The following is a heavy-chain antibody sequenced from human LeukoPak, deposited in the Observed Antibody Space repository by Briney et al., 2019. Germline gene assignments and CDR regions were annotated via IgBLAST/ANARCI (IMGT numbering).Heavy chain of an antibody. Sequence: SETLSLTCTVSGGSISSYYWSWIRQPPGKGLEWIGYIYYSGSTIYNPSLKSRVTISVDTSKNQFSLKLSSVTAADTAVYYCARGGAAADCFDYWGQGTLVTVSS. J-gene: IGHJ4*02. CDR2: IYYSGST. V-gene: IGHV4-59*01. CDR1: GGSISSYY. CDR3: ARGGAAADCFDY. D-gene: IGHD6-13*01.